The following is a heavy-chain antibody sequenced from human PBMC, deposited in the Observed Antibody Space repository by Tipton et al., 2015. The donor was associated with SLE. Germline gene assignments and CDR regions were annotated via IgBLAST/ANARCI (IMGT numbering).Heavy chain of an antibody. J-gene: IGHJ6*02. CDR1: GGSISSYY. D-gene: IGHD6-13*01. Sequence: LRLSCTVSGGSISSYYWSWIRQPPGKGLEWIGYIYYSGSTNYNPSLKSRVTISVDTSKNQFSLKLSSVTAADTAVYYCARQGQQLVRPYYYGMDVWDQGP. CDR2: IYYSGST. CDR3: ARQGQQLVRPYYYGMDV. V-gene: IGHV4-59*08.